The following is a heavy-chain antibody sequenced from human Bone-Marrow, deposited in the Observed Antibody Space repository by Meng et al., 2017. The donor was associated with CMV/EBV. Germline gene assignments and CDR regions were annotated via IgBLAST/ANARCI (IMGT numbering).Heavy chain of an antibody. J-gene: IGHJ4*02. CDR2: TSVYSGDT. CDR3: ARDRIVGATEGEFDY. CDR1: GYSFSNYG. D-gene: IGHD1-26*01. Sequence: ASVKVSCKASGYSFSNYGISWVRQAPGQGPEWMGWTSVYSGDTNYAEKLQGRVTMSTDTSTSTGYMELRSLRSDDTAVYYCARDRIVGATEGEFDYWGQGTLVTVSS. V-gene: IGHV1-18*01.